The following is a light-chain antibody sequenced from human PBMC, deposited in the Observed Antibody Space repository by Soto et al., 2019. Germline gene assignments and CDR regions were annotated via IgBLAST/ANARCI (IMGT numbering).Light chain of an antibody. CDR2: AAS. V-gene: IGKV3-20*01. CDR1: QSVSSSS. J-gene: IGKJ5*01. CDR3: QQYGSSGGIT. Sequence: EIVLTQSPGTLSLSPGERGTLSCRASQSVSSSSLAWYQQKPGQAPRLLIYAASSRATGIPDRFSGSGSGTDSTLTITRLEPEDSAMYYCQQYGSSGGITFGHGTRLEI.